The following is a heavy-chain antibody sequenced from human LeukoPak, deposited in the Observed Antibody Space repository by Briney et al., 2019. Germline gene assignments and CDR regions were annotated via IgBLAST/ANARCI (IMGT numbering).Heavy chain of an antibody. V-gene: IGHV3-30*14. J-gene: IGHJ4*02. CDR1: GFTFSSYA. CDR2: ISYDGSNK. CDR3: ARDYGGGLFDY. Sequence: GGSLRLSCAASGFTFSSYAMHWGRQAPGKGLEWVAVISYDGSNKYYADSVKGRFTISRDNSKNTLYLQMNSLRAEDTAVYYCARDYGGGLFDYWGQGTLVTVSS. D-gene: IGHD3-10*01.